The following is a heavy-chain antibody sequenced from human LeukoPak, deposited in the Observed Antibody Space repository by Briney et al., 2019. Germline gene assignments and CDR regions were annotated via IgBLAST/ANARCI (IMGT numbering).Heavy chain of an antibody. D-gene: IGHD1-26*01. J-gene: IGHJ5*02. CDR1: GGTFSSYA. CDR2: IIPIFGTA. CDR3: ARASSGSGHLPQFDP. Sequence: GASVKVSCKASGGTFSSYAISWVRQAPGQGLKWMGGIIPIFGTANYAQKFQGRVTITADESTSTAYMELSSLRSEDTAVYYCARASSGSGHLPQFDPWGQGTLVTVSS. V-gene: IGHV1-69*13.